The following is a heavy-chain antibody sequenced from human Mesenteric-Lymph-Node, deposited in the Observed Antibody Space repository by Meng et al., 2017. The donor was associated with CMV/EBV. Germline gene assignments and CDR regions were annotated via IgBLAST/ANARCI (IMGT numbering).Heavy chain of an antibody. J-gene: IGHJ4*02. D-gene: IGHD3-3*01. CDR3: AKDRSRYDSWGGYYYENDH. V-gene: IGHV3-30*02. Sequence: GGSLRLSCAASGFTFSSYGMHWVRQAPGKGLEWVAFIRYDGSNKYYADSVKGRFTISRDNSKNTLYLQMNSLRAEDTAIYYCAKDRSRYDSWGGYYYENDHWGQGTRVTVSS. CDR2: IRYDGSNK. CDR1: GFTFSSYG.